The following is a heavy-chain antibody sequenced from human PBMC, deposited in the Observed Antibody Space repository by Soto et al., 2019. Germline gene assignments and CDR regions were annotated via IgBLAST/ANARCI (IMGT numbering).Heavy chain of an antibody. V-gene: IGHV3-30*18. CDR1: GFTFSDHY. CDR2: ISFDGSKK. Sequence: GGSLRLSCAASGFTFSDHYMTWIRQAPGKWLEWVAFISFDGSKKYYADSVRGRFTISRDNSKNTVYLQMNSLRPEDTTVYYCVKEGYAGNSVECFYLDYWGRGXLVTVSS. J-gene: IGHJ4*02. CDR3: VKEGYAGNSVECFYLDY. D-gene: IGHD6-13*01.